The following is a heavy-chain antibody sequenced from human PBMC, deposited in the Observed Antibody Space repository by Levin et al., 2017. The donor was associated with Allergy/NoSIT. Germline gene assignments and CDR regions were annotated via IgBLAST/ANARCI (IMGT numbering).Heavy chain of an antibody. Sequence: GESLKISCKASGYTFTGYYMHWVRQAPGQGLEWMGWINPNSGGTNYAQKFQGRVTMTRDTSISTAYMELSRLRSDDTAVYYCARNRYCGGDCYLFDYWGQGTLVTVSS. CDR2: INPNSGGT. CDR1: GYTFTGYY. J-gene: IGHJ4*02. V-gene: IGHV1-2*02. D-gene: IGHD2-21*02. CDR3: ARNRYCGGDCYLFDY.